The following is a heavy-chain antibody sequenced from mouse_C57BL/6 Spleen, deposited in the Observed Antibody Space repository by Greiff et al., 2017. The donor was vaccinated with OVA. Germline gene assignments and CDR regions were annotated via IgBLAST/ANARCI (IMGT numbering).Heavy chain of an antibody. CDR2: INPYNGGT. D-gene: IGHD4-1*01. V-gene: IGHV1-19*01. CDR1: GYTFTDYY. CDR3: ARGLGWFAY. J-gene: IGHJ3*01. Sequence: EVKVVESGPVLVKPGASVKMSCKASGYTFTDYYMNWVKQSHGKSLEWIGVINPYNGGTSYNQKFKGKATLTVDKSSSTAYMELNSLTSEDSAVYYCARGLGWFAYWGQGTLVTVSA.